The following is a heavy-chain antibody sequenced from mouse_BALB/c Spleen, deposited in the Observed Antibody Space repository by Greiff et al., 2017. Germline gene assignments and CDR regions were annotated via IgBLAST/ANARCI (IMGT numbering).Heavy chain of an antibody. D-gene: IGHD2-3*01. J-gene: IGHJ4*01. CDR1: GFNIKDYY. CDR3: NRWLLRGGAMDY. V-gene: IGHV14-4*02. Sequence: EVQVVESGAELVRSGASVKLSCTASGFNIKDYYMHWVKQRPEQGLEWIGWIDPENGDTEYAPKFQGQATMTADTSSNTAYLQLSSLTSEDTAVYYCNRWLLRGGAMDYWGQGTSVTVSS. CDR2: IDPENGDT.